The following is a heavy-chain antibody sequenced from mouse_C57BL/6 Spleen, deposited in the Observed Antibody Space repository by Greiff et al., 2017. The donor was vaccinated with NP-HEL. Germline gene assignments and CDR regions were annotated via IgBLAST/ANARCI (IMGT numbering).Heavy chain of an antibody. J-gene: IGHJ3*01. D-gene: IGHD2-3*01. CDR2: ISYDGSN. CDR3: AREDDGYYEGFAY. V-gene: IGHV3-6*01. Sequence: EVQLQQSGPGLVKPSQSLSLTCSVTGYSITSGYYWNWIRQFPGNKLEWMGYISYDGSNNYNPSLKNRISITRDTSKNQFFLKLNSVTTEDTATYYCAREDDGYYEGFAYWGQGTLVTVSA. CDR1: GYSITSGYY.